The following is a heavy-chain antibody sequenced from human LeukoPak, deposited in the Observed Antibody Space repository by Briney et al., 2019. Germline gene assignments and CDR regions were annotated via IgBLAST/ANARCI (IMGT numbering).Heavy chain of an antibody. V-gene: IGHV3-30*04. CDR2: ISYDGSNE. Sequence: GGSLRLSCAASGFTFSSFVMHWVRQAPGKGLEWVAFISYDGSNEYYADSVKGRFTISRDKSKNTLYLQMNTLRAAATPVYYCARDKGTSYLSSFYCWGQGALVTAS. CDR3: ARDKGTSYLSSFYC. D-gene: IGHD6-6*01. J-gene: IGHJ4*02. CDR1: GFTFSSFV.